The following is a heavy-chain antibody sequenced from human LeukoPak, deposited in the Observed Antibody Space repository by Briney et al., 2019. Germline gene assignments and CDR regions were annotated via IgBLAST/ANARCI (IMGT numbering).Heavy chain of an antibody. CDR2: ITGSGGAT. J-gene: IGHJ4*02. Sequence: HAGGSLRLSCAASGFTFRSYAMSWVRQAPGKGLEWVSGITGSGGATYYADSVKGRFTISRDNSKNTLYLQMNSLRAEDTAVYYCAKDPGYDILTGYFDYWGQGTLVTVSS. CDR3: AKDPGYDILTGYFDY. D-gene: IGHD3-9*01. V-gene: IGHV3-23*01. CDR1: GFTFRSYA.